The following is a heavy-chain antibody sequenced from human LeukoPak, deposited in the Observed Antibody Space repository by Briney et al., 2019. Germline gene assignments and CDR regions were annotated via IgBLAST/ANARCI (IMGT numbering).Heavy chain of an antibody. CDR1: GVTFSGSD. CDR3: TRGAVAGTSSGY. V-gene: IGHV3-73*01. J-gene: IGHJ4*02. CDR2: IRSKANSYAT. D-gene: IGHD6-19*01. Sequence: PGGSLILFCGASGVTFSGSDMHWVRQASGKGLEWVGRIRSKANSYATAYAASAKGRFTISRDDSKNTSVLQMNSLETEDTAGYYCTRGAVAGTSSGYWGQGTLVTVSS.